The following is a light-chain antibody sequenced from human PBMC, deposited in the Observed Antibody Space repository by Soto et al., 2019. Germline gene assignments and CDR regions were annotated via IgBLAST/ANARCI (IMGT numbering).Light chain of an antibody. CDR2: DAS. V-gene: IGKV3-15*01. Sequence: EIVMTQSPATLSVSPGERATLSCRASQSVRNNLAWYQQKPGQAPRLLIYDASTRATGIPARFSGSESGTEFTLTISSLQSEDFAVYYCQQYNDWPPYTFGQGTKLEIK. CDR3: QQYNDWPPYT. CDR1: QSVRNN. J-gene: IGKJ2*01.